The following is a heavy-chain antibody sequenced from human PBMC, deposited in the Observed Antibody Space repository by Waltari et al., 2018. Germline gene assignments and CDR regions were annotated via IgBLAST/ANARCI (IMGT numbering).Heavy chain of an antibody. CDR2: IYHSGST. CDR3: ARTGTVTITKDFDP. J-gene: IGHJ5*02. Sequence: QVQLQESGPGLVKPSETLSLTCAVSGYSISSGYYWGWIRQPPGKGLEWIGSIYHSGSTYYNPSLKSRVTISVDTSKNQFSMKLSSVTAADTAVYYCARTGTVTITKDFDPWGQGTLVTVSS. V-gene: IGHV4-38-2*01. CDR1: GYSISSGYY. D-gene: IGHD4-17*01.